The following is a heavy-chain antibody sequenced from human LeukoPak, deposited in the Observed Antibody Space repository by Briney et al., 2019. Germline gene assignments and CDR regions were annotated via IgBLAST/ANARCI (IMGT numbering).Heavy chain of an antibody. Sequence: GGSLRLSCAASGFTFSSYGMHWVRQAPGKGLEWVAVIWYDGSNKYYADSVKGRFTISRDNSKNTLYLQMNSLRAEDTAVYYCAREANLGDYGDLLRDYWGQGTLVTVSS. CDR2: IWYDGSNK. D-gene: IGHD4-17*01. CDR3: AREANLGDYGDLLRDY. V-gene: IGHV3-33*01. CDR1: GFTFSSYG. J-gene: IGHJ4*02.